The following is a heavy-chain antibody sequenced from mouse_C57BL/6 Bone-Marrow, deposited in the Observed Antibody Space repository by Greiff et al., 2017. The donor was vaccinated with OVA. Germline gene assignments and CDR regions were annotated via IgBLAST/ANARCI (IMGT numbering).Heavy chain of an antibody. CDR3: ARRWLLHFDY. D-gene: IGHD2-3*01. J-gene: IGHJ2*01. CDR1: GFTFSSYG. V-gene: IGHV5-6*02. CDR2: ISSGGSYT. Sequence: DVKLQESGGDLVKPGGSLKLSCAASGFTFSSYGMSWVRQTPDKRLEWVATISSGGSYTYYPDSVKGRFTISRDNAKNTLYLQMSSLKSEDTAMYYCARRWLLHFDYWGQGTTLTVSS.